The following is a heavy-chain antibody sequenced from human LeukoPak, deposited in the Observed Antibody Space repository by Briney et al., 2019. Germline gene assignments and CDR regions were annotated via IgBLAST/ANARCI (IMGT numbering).Heavy chain of an antibody. V-gene: IGHV3-53*01. CDR2: TYSGGNT. CDR1: GFTVSSSH. CDR3: ARGRDYFPIDY. J-gene: IGHJ4*02. D-gene: IGHD2/OR15-2a*01. Sequence: GGSLRLSCAASGFTVSSSHMTWVRQAPGKGLVWVSVTYSGGNTDYADSVKGRFTISRDNSRNTLYLQMSSLRVEDTAIYYCARGRDYFPIDYWGQGTFVIVSS.